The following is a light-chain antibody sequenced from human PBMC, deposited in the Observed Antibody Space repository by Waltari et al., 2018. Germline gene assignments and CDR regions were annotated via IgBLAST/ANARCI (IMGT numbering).Light chain of an antibody. Sequence: DIQMTQSPSTLSASVGDRVTITCRASQASTSWLAWYQQKPGKAPKRLIYDASSLESGVPSRFGGSGSGTEFTLTITSLQPDDFATYYCQQYNSYGLTFGGGTKVDIK. V-gene: IGKV1-5*01. CDR3: QQYNSYGLT. J-gene: IGKJ4*01. CDR2: DAS. CDR1: QASTSW.